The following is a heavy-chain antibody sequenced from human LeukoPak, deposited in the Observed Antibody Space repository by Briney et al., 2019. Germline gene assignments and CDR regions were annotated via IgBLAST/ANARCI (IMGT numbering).Heavy chain of an antibody. CDR3: ARGAHYYDSSRGYDY. D-gene: IGHD3-22*01. CDR2: INPNSGGT. V-gene: IGHV1-2*02. J-gene: IGHJ4*02. Sequence: GASVKVSCKASGYTFTGYYMHWVRQAPGQGLEWMGWINPNSGGTNYAQKFQGRVTMTRDTSISTAYMELSRLRSDDTAVYYCARGAHYYDSSRGYDYWGQGTLVTVSS. CDR1: GYTFTGYY.